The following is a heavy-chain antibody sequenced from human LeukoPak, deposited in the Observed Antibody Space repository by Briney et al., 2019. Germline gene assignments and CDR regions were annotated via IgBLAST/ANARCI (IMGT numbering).Heavy chain of an antibody. CDR3: TTLFWYYYDSSGYYKRDY. J-gene: IGHJ4*02. CDR2: LSSKTDGCTT. CDR1: GFTFSNAW. D-gene: IGHD3-22*01. Sequence: GGSLRLSCAASGFTFSNAWMSWVRQAQGKGLERVGRLSSKTDGCTTDYAAPVEGRFTISRDDSKNTLYLQMNSLKTEDTAVYYCTTLFWYYYDSSGYYKRDYWGQGTLVTVSS. V-gene: IGHV3-15*01.